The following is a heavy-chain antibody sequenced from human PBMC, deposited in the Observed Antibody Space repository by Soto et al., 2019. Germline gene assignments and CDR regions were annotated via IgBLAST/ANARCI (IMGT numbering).Heavy chain of an antibody. Sequence: VASVKVSCKASGYTFTSYDINWVRQATGQGLEWMGWMNPNSGNTGYAQKFQGRVTMTRSTSISTAYMELSSLRSEDTAVYYCARGIRHIVVAGQWGQGTLVTVSS. J-gene: IGHJ4*02. CDR3: ARGIRHIVVAGQ. CDR2: MNPNSGNT. D-gene: IGHD2-21*01. CDR1: GYTFTSYD. V-gene: IGHV1-8*01.